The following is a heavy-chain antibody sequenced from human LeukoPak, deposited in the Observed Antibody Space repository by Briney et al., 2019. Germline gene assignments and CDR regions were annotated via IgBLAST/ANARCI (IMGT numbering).Heavy chain of an antibody. Sequence: SETLSLTCAAYGGSFSGYYWSWIRQPSGKGLEWIGEINHSGSTNYNPSFKSRVTISVETSKNQSSLKLSSVTAADTAVYYCARVKMTPLTGYYFDYWGQGTLVTVSS. V-gene: IGHV4-34*01. D-gene: IGHD2-15*01. CDR1: GGSFSGYY. J-gene: IGHJ4*02. CDR3: ARVKMTPLTGYYFDY. CDR2: INHSGST.